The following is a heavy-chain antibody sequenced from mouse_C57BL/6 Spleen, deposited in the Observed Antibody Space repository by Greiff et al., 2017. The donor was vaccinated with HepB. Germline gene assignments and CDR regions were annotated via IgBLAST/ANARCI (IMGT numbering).Heavy chain of an antibody. J-gene: IGHJ4*01. Sequence: EVQLVESGGGLVKPGGSLKLSCAASGFTFSDYGMHWVRQAPEKGLEWVAYISSGSSTIYYADTVKGRFTISRDNAKNTLFLQMTSLRSEDTAMYYCASKTLTFYAMDYWGQGTSVTVSS. V-gene: IGHV5-17*01. CDR1: GFTFSDYG. D-gene: IGHD1-3*01. CDR2: ISSGSSTI. CDR3: ASKTLTFYAMDY.